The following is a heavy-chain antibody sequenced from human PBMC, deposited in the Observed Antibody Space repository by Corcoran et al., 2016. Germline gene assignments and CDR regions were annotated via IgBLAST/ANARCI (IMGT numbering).Heavy chain of an antibody. D-gene: IGHD3-10*01. CDR3: PKASAGTTEV. CDR2: IYYTGST. CDR1: GGSVSGHY. J-gene: IGHJ4*02. V-gene: IGHV4-59*02. Sequence: QVQLQESGPGLVKPSETLSLTCTVSGGSVSGHYWSWIRQPPGKRLEWIGYIYYTGSTDYNPSLKSRVTISIDTSKYQFSLRLTSVTPADTDEYYCPKASAGTTEVWGQGILVTVSS.